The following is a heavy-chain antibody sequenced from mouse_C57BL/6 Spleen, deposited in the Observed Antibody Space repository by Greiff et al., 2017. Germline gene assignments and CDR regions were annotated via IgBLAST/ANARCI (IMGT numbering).Heavy chain of an antibody. CDR2: ISSGSSTI. Sequence: EVKLVESGGGLVKPGGSLKLSCAASGFTFSDYGMHWVRQAPEKGLEWVAYISSGSSTIYYADTVKGRFTISRDNAKNTLFLQMTSLRSEDTAMYYCARDGSVYYYAMDYWGQGTSVTVSS. D-gene: IGHD1-1*01. V-gene: IGHV5-17*01. CDR1: GFTFSDYG. CDR3: ARDGSVYYYAMDY. J-gene: IGHJ4*01.